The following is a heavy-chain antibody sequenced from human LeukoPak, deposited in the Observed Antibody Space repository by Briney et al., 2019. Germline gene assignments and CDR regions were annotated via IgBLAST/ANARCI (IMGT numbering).Heavy chain of an antibody. CDR3: AKRVQLWSHYYYYGMDV. Sequence: GGSLRLSCAASGFTFSSYWMSWVRQAPGRGLEWVSAISGSGGSTYYADSVKGRFTISRDNSKNTLYLQMNSLRAEDTAVYYCAKRVQLWSHYYYYGMDVWGKGTTVTVSS. CDR1: GFTFSSYW. V-gene: IGHV3-23*01. CDR2: ISGSGGST. J-gene: IGHJ6*04. D-gene: IGHD5-18*01.